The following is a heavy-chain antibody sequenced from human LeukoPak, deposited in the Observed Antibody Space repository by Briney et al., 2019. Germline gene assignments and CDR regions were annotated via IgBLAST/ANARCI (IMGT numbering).Heavy chain of an antibody. V-gene: IGHV3-7*01. J-gene: IGHJ4*02. Sequence: TLRSEWSGCLRQPQGKRKKWVANTKPDGSAEYYADSVRGRFATSRDNANNFLYLQMNSLRAEDTAVYYCARDGGLNTNFGYWGQGTLVTVSS. CDR2: TKPDGSAE. CDR3: ARDGGLNTNFGY. D-gene: IGHD2-15*01. CDR1: TLRSEW.